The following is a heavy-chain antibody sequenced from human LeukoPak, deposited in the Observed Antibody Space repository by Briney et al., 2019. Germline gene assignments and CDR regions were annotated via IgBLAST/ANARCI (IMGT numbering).Heavy chain of an antibody. V-gene: IGHV3-9*01. CDR2: ISWNSGSI. J-gene: IGHJ3*02. CDR1: GFTFDDYA. Sequence: GGSLGLSCAASGFTFDDYAMHWVRQAPGKGLEWVSGISWNSGSIGYADSVKGRFTISRDNAKNSLYLQMNSLRAEDTALYYCAKEKGVGATTAFDIWGQGTMVTVSS. CDR3: AKEKGVGATTAFDI. D-gene: IGHD1-26*01.